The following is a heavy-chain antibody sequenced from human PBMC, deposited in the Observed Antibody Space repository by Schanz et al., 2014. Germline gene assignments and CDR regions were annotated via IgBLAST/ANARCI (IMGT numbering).Heavy chain of an antibody. V-gene: IGHV3-53*01. CDR1: GFTVNTNY. CDR3: ARDEGKDGYNLAFDV. D-gene: IGHD5-12*01. CDR2: LYIRST. J-gene: IGHJ3*01. Sequence: EVPLVESGGGLIHPWGSLRLSCAVSGFTVNTNYMTWVRQAPGKGLECVSILYIRSTYYADSVKGRFTISRDNSKNMVFLQMNSLRVEDTAIYYCARDEGKDGYNLAFDVWGQGTLVTVSS.